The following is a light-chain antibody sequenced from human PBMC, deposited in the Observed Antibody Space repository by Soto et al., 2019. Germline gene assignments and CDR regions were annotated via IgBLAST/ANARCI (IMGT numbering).Light chain of an antibody. CDR2: EVN. CDR1: SSNVGAYNY. Sequence: QSALTQPPSMSGSPGQRITISCTGTSSNVGAYNYVSWFQQFPGKAPKAMLYEVNNRPSGVPNRFSGSKSGTTASLTISGPQAEDEADYHCSSYTSSNTLLFGGGTKLTVL. V-gene: IGLV2-14*01. J-gene: IGLJ2*01. CDR3: SSYTSSNTLL.